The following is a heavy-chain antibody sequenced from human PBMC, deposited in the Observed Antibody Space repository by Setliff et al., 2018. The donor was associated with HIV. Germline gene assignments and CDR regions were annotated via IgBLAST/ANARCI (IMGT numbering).Heavy chain of an antibody. Sequence: GASVKVSCKASGYTFTGYYIHWVRQAPGQGLEWMGWINPNSGGTNYAQKFQGRGTMTSDTSISTADMELSRLSSGDTAVYYCARGSPAYCTRIICRQPLGYWGKESLVAISS. CDR2: INPNSGGT. CDR3: ARGSPAYCTRIICRQPLGY. CDR1: GYTFTGYY. J-gene: IGHJ4*02. D-gene: IGHD2-8*01. V-gene: IGHV1-2*02.